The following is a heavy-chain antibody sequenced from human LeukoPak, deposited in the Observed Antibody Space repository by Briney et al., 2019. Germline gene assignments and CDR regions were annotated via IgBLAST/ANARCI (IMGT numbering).Heavy chain of an antibody. V-gene: IGHV4-31*03. CDR3: ARGTRDDCSGGSCYSRDY. CDR2: IYYSGST. J-gene: IGHJ4*02. Sequence: RTSETLSLTCTVSGGSISSGGYYWSWIRQHPGKGLEWIGYIYYSGSTYYNPSLKSRVTISVDTSKNQFSLKLSSVTAADTAVYYCARGTRDDCSGGSCYSRDYWGQGTLVTVSS. D-gene: IGHD2-15*01. CDR1: GGSISSGGYY.